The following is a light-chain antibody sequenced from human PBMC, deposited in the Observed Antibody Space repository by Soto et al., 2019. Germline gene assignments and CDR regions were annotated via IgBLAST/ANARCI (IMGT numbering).Light chain of an antibody. J-gene: IGLJ3*02. CDR1: SSNIGSNF. CDR2: RNN. V-gene: IGLV1-47*01. CDR3: AAWDDRLSGGV. Sequence: QSVLPQPPSASGTPGQRVTISCSGSSSNIGSNFVYWYQQLPGTAPKLLIYRNNQRPSGVPDRFSGSKSGTSASLAISGLRSEDEADYYCAAWDDRLSGGVFGGGTKLTVL.